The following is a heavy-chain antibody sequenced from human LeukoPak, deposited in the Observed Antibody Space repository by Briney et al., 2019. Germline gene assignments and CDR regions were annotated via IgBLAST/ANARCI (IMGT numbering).Heavy chain of an antibody. J-gene: IGHJ4*02. CDR1: GGSISSGSDY. CDR2: IYTSGST. CDR3: ARAQCSGGSCYYFDY. Sequence: PSETLSLTCTVSGGSISSGSDYWSWIRQPAGKGLEWIGRIYTSGSTNYNPSLKSRVTISVDTSKSQFSLKLSSVTAADTAVYYCARAQCSGGSCYYFDYWGQGTLVTVSS. V-gene: IGHV4-61*02. D-gene: IGHD2-15*01.